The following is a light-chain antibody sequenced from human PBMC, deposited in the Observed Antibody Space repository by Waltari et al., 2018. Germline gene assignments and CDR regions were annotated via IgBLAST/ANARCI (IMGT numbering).Light chain of an antibody. V-gene: IGKV3-20*01. Sequence: DIVLTQSPGTLTLSPTEGAPLSCRASQSVSSGYLAWYQQKPGQAPRLLIYDTSRRAAGIPDRFSGSGSGTDFTLTISRLEPEDFAVYYCQQYGGSPFTFGPGTKEDI. CDR3: QQYGGSPFT. CDR1: QSVSSGY. CDR2: DTS. J-gene: IGKJ3*01.